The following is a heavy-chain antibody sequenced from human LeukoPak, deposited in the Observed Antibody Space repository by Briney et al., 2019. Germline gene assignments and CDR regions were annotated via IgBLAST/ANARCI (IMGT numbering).Heavy chain of an antibody. Sequence: PGGSLRLSCAASGFTFRSYWMHWVRQDPGKGLVWVSRISSDGSSTSYADSVKGRFTISRDNAKNTLYLQMNSLRAEDTAVHYCARTTSYSNYGMDVWGQGTTVTVSS. CDR1: GFTFRSYW. J-gene: IGHJ6*02. V-gene: IGHV3-74*01. CDR2: ISSDGSST. D-gene: IGHD4-11*01. CDR3: ARTTSYSNYGMDV.